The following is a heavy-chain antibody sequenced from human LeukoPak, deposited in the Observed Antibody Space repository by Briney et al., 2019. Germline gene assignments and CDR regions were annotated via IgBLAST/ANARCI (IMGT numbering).Heavy chain of an antibody. CDR3: AILGTVPY. V-gene: IGHV1-69*10. CDR1: EGTFISYV. Sequence: ASVKFSCKASEGTFISYVISWVRQAPGQGLEWMGGAIPFLGTANYAQKFQDRITITAEKSTTTTYMELRSLRSDDTAIYYCAILGTVPYWGQGTQITVSS. CDR2: AIPFLGTA. J-gene: IGHJ4*02. D-gene: IGHD1-26*01.